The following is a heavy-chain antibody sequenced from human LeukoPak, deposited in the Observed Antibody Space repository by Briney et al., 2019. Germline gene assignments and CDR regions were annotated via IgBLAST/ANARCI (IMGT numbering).Heavy chain of an antibody. CDR3: ARHGGTRVTLVEVYYFDY. J-gene: IGHJ4*02. CDR1: GGPFSGYY. D-gene: IGHD4-11*01. CDR2: IYYTGGT. Sequence: SETLSLTCAVCGGPFSGYYWGWIRQPPEKGLEWIGSIYYTGGTFYSPSLKSRVTISVDTSKNQFSLKLSSVTAADTAVYYCARHGGTRVTLVEVYYFDYWGQGTLVTVSS. V-gene: IGHV4-39*01.